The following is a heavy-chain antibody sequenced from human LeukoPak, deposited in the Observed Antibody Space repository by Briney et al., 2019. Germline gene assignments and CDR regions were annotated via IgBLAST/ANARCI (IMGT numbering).Heavy chain of an antibody. Sequence: PGGSLRLSCAASGFTFSTYTINWVRQAPGEGLEWVSSISSSSDSIYYAGSVKGRFTISRDNAKNSLYLQMNSLRAEDTAVYYCARSPIFGVVTYYFDYWGQGTLVTVSS. V-gene: IGHV3-21*01. CDR3: ARSPIFGVVTYYFDY. CDR1: GFTFSTYT. CDR2: ISSSSDSI. D-gene: IGHD3-3*01. J-gene: IGHJ4*02.